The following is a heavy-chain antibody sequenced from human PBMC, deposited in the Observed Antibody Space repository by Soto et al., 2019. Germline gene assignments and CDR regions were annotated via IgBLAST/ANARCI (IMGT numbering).Heavy chain of an antibody. CDR1: GFTFSRYA. D-gene: IGHD6-6*01. CDR3: VRDVGEYSSSFGY. J-gene: IGHJ4*02. CDR2: ISYDGSNK. V-gene: IGHV3-30-3*01. Sequence: QVQLVESGGGVVQPGRSLRLSCAASGFTFSRYAMHWVRQAPGKGLEWVAVISYDGSNKYYADSVKGRFTISRDNSKNTLYLQMNSLRAEDTAVYYCVRDVGEYSSSFGYWGQGTLVTVSS.